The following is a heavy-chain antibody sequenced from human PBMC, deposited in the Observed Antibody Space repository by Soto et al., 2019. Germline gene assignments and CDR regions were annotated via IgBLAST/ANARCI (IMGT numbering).Heavy chain of an antibody. CDR2: IYSSGST. CDR3: ARESWYGIRWHGFDC. CDR1: GVSINSGTYY. J-gene: IGHJ3*01. Sequence: SETLSLTCSVSGVSINSGTYYWNWIRLHPGKGLEWIGYIYSSGSTSYNPSLKTRLTIPFDASKNQFSLNLNAVTAADTAVYFCARESWYGIRWHGFDCWGQGTMVTV. D-gene: IGHD2-15*01. V-gene: IGHV4-31*02.